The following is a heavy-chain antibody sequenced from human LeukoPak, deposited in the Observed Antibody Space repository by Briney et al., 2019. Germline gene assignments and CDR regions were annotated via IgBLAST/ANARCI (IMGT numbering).Heavy chain of an antibody. CDR2: ISSSGGST. Sequence: GGSLRLSCAASRFTFRTYAMSWVRQAPGKGLEWVSAISSSGGSTHYAASVKGRFTISRDIPKNTLYLQMKSPRAEDTVVYYCAKEGTSEGSFDYWGQGTL. CDR3: AKEGTSEGSFDY. V-gene: IGHV3-23*01. CDR1: RFTFRTYA. D-gene: IGHD3-10*01. J-gene: IGHJ4*02.